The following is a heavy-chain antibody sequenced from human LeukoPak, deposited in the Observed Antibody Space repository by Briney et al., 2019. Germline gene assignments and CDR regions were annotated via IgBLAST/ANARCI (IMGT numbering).Heavy chain of an antibody. D-gene: IGHD2-2*01. CDR1: GFTFSSYW. CDR3: AREGYCSSTSCRYLYYYYYYYMDV. V-gene: IGHV3-7*01. CDR2: IKQDRSEK. Sequence: GGSLRLSCAASGFTFSSYWMSWVRQAPGKGLEWVANIKQDRSEKYYVDSVKGRFTISRDNAKNSLYLQMNSLRAEDTAVYYCAREGYCSSTSCRYLYYYYYYYMDVWGKGTTVTVSS. J-gene: IGHJ6*03.